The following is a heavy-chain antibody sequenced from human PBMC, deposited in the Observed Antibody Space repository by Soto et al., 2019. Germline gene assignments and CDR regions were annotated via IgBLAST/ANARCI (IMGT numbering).Heavy chain of an antibody. CDR3: ARHSPLYGDYDY. CDR1: GGSISSYY. V-gene: IGHV4-59*08. D-gene: IGHD4-17*01. Sequence: SETLSLTCTVSGGSISSYYWSWIRQPPGKGLEWIGYIYYSGSTNYNPSLKSRVTISVDTSKNQFSLKLSSVTAADTAVYYCARHSPLYGDYDYWGQGTLVTVSS. J-gene: IGHJ4*02. CDR2: IYYSGST.